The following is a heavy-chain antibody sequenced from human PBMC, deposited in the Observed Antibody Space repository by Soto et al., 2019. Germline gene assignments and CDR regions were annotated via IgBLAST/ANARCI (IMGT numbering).Heavy chain of an antibody. CDR3: ARLNGDYDAFDI. CDR2: ISSSSSYI. J-gene: IGHJ3*02. V-gene: IGHV3-21*01. CDR1: GFTFSSYS. D-gene: IGHD4-17*01. Sequence: PGGSLRLSCAASGFTFSSYSMNWVRQAPGKGLEWVSSISSSSSYIYYADSVKGRFTISRDNAKNSLYLQMNSLRAEDTAVYCCARLNGDYDAFDIWGQGTMVTVSS.